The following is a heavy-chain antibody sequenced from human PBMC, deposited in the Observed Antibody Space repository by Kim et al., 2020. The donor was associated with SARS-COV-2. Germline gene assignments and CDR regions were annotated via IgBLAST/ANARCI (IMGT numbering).Heavy chain of an antibody. J-gene: IGHJ4*02. Sequence: GGSLRLSCTGSGFTFGDYAMSWFRQAPGKGLEWVGFIRSKDYGGTTEYAASVKGRFTISRDDSKSIAYLQMNSLKTEDTAVYYCTRDRGEFDWLFIYWGQGTLVTVSS. CDR2: IRSKDYGGTT. D-gene: IGHD3-9*01. V-gene: IGHV3-49*03. CDR3: TRDRGEFDWLFIY. CDR1: GFTFGDYA.